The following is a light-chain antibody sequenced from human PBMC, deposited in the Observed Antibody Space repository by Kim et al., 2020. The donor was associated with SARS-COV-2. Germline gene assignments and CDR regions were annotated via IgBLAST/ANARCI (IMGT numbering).Light chain of an antibody. CDR1: SLRSYY. CDR2: GKN. CDR3: NSRDSSGNLWNV. J-gene: IGLJ1*01. Sequence: SSELTQDPAVSVALGQTVRITCQGDSLRSYYASWYQQKPGQAPVLVIYGKNNRPSGIPDRFSGSSSGNTASLTITGAQAEDEADYYCNSRDSSGNLWNVFGAGTKVTVL. V-gene: IGLV3-19*01.